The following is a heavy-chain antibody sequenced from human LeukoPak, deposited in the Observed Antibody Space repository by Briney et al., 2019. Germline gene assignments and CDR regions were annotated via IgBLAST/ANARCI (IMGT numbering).Heavy chain of an antibody. Sequence: GGSLRLSCAASGFTFSSYGMHWVRQAPGKGLEWVAVIWYDGSNKYYADSVKGRFTISRDNSKNTLYLQMNSLRAEDTAVYYCARGPGSSSHFDYWGQGTLVTVSS. D-gene: IGHD6-13*01. V-gene: IGHV3-33*01. J-gene: IGHJ4*02. CDR2: IWYDGSNK. CDR3: ARGPGSSSHFDY. CDR1: GFTFSSYG.